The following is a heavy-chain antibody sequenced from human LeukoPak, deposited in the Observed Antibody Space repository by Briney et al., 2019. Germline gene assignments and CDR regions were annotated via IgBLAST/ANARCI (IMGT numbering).Heavy chain of an antibody. CDR2: INHSGST. J-gene: IGHJ5*02. V-gene: IGHV4-34*01. D-gene: IGHD6-13*01. Sequence: SETLSLTCAVYGGSFSGYYWSWIRQPPGKGLEWIGEINHSGSTNYNPSLKSRVTISVDTSKNQFSLKPSSVTAADTAVYYCAKIAAAPPRTWGQGTLVTVSS. CDR1: GGSFSGYY. CDR3: AKIAAAPPRT.